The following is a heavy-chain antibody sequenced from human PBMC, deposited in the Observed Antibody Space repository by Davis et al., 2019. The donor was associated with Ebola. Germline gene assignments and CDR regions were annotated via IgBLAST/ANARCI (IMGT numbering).Heavy chain of an antibody. CDR3: AKVHPPTTVTTGWFDP. V-gene: IGHV3-23*01. J-gene: IGHJ5*02. Sequence: PGGSLRLSCAASGLIFSSYAMSWVRQAPGKGLEWVSSISVRSITYHADSVKGRFTISRDNSKNTLYLQMNSLRAEDTAVYYCAKVHPPTTVTTGWFDPWGQGTLVTVPS. CDR1: GLIFSSYA. D-gene: IGHD4-17*01. CDR2: ISVRSIT.